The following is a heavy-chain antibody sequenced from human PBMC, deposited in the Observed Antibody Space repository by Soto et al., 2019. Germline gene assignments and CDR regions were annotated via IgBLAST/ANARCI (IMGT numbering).Heavy chain of an antibody. V-gene: IGHV4-4*02. CDR2: TYHSGTT. J-gene: IGHJ5*02. Sequence: QVQLQESGPGLVQPSGTLSLTCAVSGDSINNSHWWSWVRQPPGKGLEWSGETYHSGTTNYNPSLKPRVTISIDKSKNQFSLKMNSVTAADTAVYYCAREVNSSPARGPNWFDPWGQGTLVTVSS. D-gene: IGHD6-13*01. CDR3: AREVNSSPARGPNWFDP. CDR1: GDSINNSHW.